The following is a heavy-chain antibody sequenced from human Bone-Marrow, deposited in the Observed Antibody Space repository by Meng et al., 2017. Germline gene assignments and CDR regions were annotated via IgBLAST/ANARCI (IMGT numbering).Heavy chain of an antibody. Sequence: ESGPGVVRPSDTLSLPCHVSCGSNNGDFWGWMPEPPGKGPELIGYISSSGRTNSNPSLKSRVTISVDTSKNQFSLKLSSVTAADTAVYYCARAIATRPDVFDYWGQGTLVTVSS. CDR2: ISSSGRT. CDR3: ARAIATRPDVFDY. CDR1: CGSNNGDF. V-gene: IGHV4-59*01. D-gene: IGHD6-6*01. J-gene: IGHJ4*02.